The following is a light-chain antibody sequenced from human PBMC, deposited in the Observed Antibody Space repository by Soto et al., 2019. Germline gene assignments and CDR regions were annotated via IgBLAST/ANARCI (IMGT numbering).Light chain of an antibody. Sequence: DVVMTQSPLSLPVTLRQPASISCRSSQSLVDSDGNTYLSWFQQRPGQSPRRLIYKVSNRDSGVPDRFSGSGSGTDFTLKISRVEAEDVGVYYCMQGTHWPPWTFGQGTKVVIK. J-gene: IGKJ1*01. CDR3: MQGTHWPPWT. V-gene: IGKV2-30*01. CDR1: QSLVDSDGNTY. CDR2: KVS.